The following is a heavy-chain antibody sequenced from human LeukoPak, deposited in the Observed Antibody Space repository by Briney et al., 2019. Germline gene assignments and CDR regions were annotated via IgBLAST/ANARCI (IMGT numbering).Heavy chain of an antibody. J-gene: IGHJ3*02. CDR1: GGSISSSSYY. D-gene: IGHD3-10*01. CDR3: ATDRREFGKLQAFDI. V-gene: IGHV4-39*07. Sequence: SETLSLTCTVSGGSISSSSYYWGWIRQPPGKGLEWIGSIYYSGSTYYNPSLKSRVIISVDTAKNQCSLKLSAVTAADTAVYSCATDRREFGKLQAFDIWGQGPMVTVSS. CDR2: IYYSGST.